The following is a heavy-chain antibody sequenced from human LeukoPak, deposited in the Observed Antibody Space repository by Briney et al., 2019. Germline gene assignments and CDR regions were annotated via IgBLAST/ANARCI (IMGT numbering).Heavy chain of an antibody. Sequence: ASVKVSCKTSGYTFTGYHMHWVRQAPGQGLEWVGWIDPNTGGTTYAQKFQGRVTMTRDTSISTAYMELSRLTSDDTAIYYCACWRGYVIHFSGPLDYWGQGTLVTVSS. CDR1: GYTFTGYH. J-gene: IGHJ4*02. D-gene: IGHD6-25*01. CDR3: ACWRGYVIHFSGPLDY. V-gene: IGHV1-2*02. CDR2: IDPNTGGT.